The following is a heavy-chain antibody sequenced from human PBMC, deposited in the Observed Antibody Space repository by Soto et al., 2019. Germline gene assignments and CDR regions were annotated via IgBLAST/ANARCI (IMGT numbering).Heavy chain of an antibody. D-gene: IGHD5-12*01. V-gene: IGHV1-3*01. CDR2: INGGNGNT. Sequence: ASVKVSCKASGNTVPNYAIHWVRQAPGQRLEWMGWINGGNGNTYYSQKFQDRVSFTRDTSANTAYMELSSLRSEDTAVYYCARGYSAYWWYFDLWGRGTLVTVS. CDR3: ARGYSAYWWYFDL. J-gene: IGHJ2*01. CDR1: GNTVPNYA.